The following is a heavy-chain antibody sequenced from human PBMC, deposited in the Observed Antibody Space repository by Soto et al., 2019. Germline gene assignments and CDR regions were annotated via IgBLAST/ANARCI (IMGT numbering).Heavy chain of an antibody. CDR2: ISGTSSYI. Sequence: GGSLRLSCAASGFTFSDYYMSWIRQAPGKGLEWISFISGTSSYIDYVDSVKGRFTISRDNAKNSLYLQMNSLRAEDTGVYYCARADDYTNYPAMDVWGQGTTVTVSS. CDR1: GFTFSDYY. CDR3: ARADDYTNYPAMDV. J-gene: IGHJ6*02. D-gene: IGHD4-4*01. V-gene: IGHV3-11*06.